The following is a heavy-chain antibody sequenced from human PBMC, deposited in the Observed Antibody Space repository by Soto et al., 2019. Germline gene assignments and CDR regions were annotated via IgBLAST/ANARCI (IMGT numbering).Heavy chain of an antibody. J-gene: IGHJ4*02. D-gene: IGHD1-26*01. Sequence: GASVKVSCKASGYTFTSYYMHWVRQAPGQGLEWMGIINPSGGSTSYAQKFQGRVTMTRDTSTSTVYMELSSLRSEDTAVYYCARVASGSYSHVRRDYFDYWGQGTLVTVSS. V-gene: IGHV1-46*01. CDR3: ARVASGSYSHVRRDYFDY. CDR2: INPSGGST. CDR1: GYTFTSYY.